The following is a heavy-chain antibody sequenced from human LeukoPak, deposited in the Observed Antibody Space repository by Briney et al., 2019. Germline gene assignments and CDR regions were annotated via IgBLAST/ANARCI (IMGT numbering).Heavy chain of an antibody. J-gene: IGHJ6*03. V-gene: IGHV3-23*01. Sequence: GGSLRLSCAASGFTFSSYAMNWVRQAPGRGLEWVSGFSGSGGTTYYADSVKGRFSISSDNSKNTLYLQMNSLRAEDTAVYYCANGNRCTSPNCLGYYYFYMDVWGKGTTVTVSS. CDR3: ANGNRCTSPNCLGYYYFYMDV. CDR2: FSGSGGTT. D-gene: IGHD2-8*01. CDR1: GFTFSSYA.